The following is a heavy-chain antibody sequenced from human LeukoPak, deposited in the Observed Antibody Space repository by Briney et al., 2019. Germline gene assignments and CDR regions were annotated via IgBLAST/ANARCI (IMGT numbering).Heavy chain of an antibody. D-gene: IGHD3-22*01. CDR3: ARDSGLFDSSGFSPFDY. CDR2: IYYSGST. Sequence: SETLSLTCTVSGGSISSSTNYWGWIRQPPGKGLEWIGSIYYSGSTNYNPSLMSRVTISVNTNNQFSLKLSSVTAADTAVYYCARDSGLFDSSGFSPFDYWGQGTLVTVSS. CDR1: GGSISSSTNY. J-gene: IGHJ4*02. V-gene: IGHV4-39*07.